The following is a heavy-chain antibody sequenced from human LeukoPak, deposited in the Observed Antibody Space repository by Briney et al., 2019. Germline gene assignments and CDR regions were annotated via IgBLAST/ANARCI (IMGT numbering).Heavy chain of an antibody. CDR2: IIPIFGTA. V-gene: IGHV1-69*05. J-gene: IGHJ3*02. D-gene: IGHD1/OR15-1a*01. Sequence: ASVKVSCKASGGTFSSYAISWVRQAPGQGLEWMGGIIPIFGTANYAQKFQGRVTITTDESTSTAYMELSSLRSEDTAVYYCARDQGNIDAFDIWGQGTMVTVSS. CDR3: ARDQGNIDAFDI. CDR1: GGTFSSYA.